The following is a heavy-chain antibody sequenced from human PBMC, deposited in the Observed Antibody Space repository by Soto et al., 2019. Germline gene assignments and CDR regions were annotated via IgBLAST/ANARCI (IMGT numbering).Heavy chain of an antibody. Sequence: PSETLSLTCSVSGGSISGSYWSWIRQSPGKGLEWLGYVYYTGSTNYSPSLRSRVSISVDTSKNEFSLRLSSVTAADTAVYFCAGGLAAPGAHFDSGGQGTQVTVSS. D-gene: IGHD6-13*01. J-gene: IGHJ4*02. CDR2: VYYTGST. CDR3: AGGLAAPGAHFDS. V-gene: IGHV4-59*01. CDR1: GGSISGSY.